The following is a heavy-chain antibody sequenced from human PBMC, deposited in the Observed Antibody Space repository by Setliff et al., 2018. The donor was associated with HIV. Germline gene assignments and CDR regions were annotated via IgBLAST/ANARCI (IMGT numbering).Heavy chain of an antibody. J-gene: IGHJ5*02. CDR3: ARGFSVYSSSDPLLNWFDP. Sequence: GASVKVSCKASGYTFFSYALHWMRQAPGQRLEWMGWINSGKGNTEYSQKFQGRVTITRDTLASTAYMELSSLRSEDTAVYYCARGFSVYSSSDPLLNWFDPWGQGTLVTVSS. CDR2: INSGKGNT. D-gene: IGHD6-6*01. CDR1: GYTFFSYA. V-gene: IGHV1-3*01.